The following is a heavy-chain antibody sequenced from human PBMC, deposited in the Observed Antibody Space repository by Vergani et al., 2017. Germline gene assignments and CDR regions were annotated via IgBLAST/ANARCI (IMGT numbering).Heavy chain of an antibody. CDR3: AKDPYNWNDAPDY. CDR1: GFTFSSYG. Sequence: QVQLVESGGGVVQPGRSLRLSCAASGFTFSSYGMHWVRQAPGKGLEWVAVIWYDGSNKYYADSVKGRFTISRDNSKNTLYLQMNSLRAEDTAVYYCAKDPYNWNDAPDYWGQGTLVTVSS. CDR2: IWYDGSNK. V-gene: IGHV3-33*06. D-gene: IGHD1-1*01. J-gene: IGHJ4*02.